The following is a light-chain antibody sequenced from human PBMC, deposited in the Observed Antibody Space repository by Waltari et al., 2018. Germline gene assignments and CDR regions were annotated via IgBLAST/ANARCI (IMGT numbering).Light chain of an antibody. CDR1: QSVSRS. Sequence: IVLTQSPGTLSLSPGERATLSCRASQSVSRSLAWYQQKPGQAPNLLIYGASTRATGIPERFSGSGSGTDFSLTISSLEPEDFAIYFCQHYVRLPATFGQGTKVEIK. J-gene: IGKJ1*01. CDR3: QHYVRLPAT. V-gene: IGKV3-20*01. CDR2: GAS.